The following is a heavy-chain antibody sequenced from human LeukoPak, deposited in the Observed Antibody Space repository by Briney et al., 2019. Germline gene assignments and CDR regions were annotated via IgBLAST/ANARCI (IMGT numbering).Heavy chain of an antibody. CDR2: IYTSGST. D-gene: IGHD6-13*01. Sequence: SETLSLTCTVSGGSISNYDWSWIRQPAGKGLEWIGRIYTSGSTNYNPSLKSRVTMSEDTSKKQFSLKLSSATAADTAVYYCARLSSSWYQDWYFDLWGRGTLATVSS. CDR1: GGSISNYD. V-gene: IGHV4-4*07. CDR3: ARLSSSWYQDWYFDL. J-gene: IGHJ2*01.